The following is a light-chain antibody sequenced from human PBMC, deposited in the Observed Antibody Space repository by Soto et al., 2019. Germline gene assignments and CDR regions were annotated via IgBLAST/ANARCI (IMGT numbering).Light chain of an antibody. CDR3: QQYSDLPMT. V-gene: IGKV3-20*01. CDR2: GAS. J-gene: IGKJ5*01. CDR1: QSVSSSY. Sequence: EIVLTQSPGTLSLSPGERVTLSCRASQSVSSSYLAWYQQKPGQAPRLLIYGASSRATGIPDRFSGSGSGTDFTLTISRLEPEDFAVYFCQQYSDLPMTFGQGTRLEIK.